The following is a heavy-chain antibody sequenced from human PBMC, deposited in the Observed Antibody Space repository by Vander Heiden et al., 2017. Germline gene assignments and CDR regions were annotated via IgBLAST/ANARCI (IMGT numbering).Heavy chain of an antibody. CDR1: GFTFSSYW. CDR3: ASIQRWFKSKLDAFDI. D-gene: IGHD5-18*01. Sequence: EVQLVESGGGLVQPGGSLRPSCAASGFTFSSYWMSWVRQAPGKGLEWVANIKQDGSEKYYVDSVKCRFTISRDNAKNSLYLQRNSLRAEDTAVYYCASIQRWFKSKLDAFDIWGEGTMGAVSS. V-gene: IGHV3-7*01. J-gene: IGHJ3*02. CDR2: IKQDGSEK.